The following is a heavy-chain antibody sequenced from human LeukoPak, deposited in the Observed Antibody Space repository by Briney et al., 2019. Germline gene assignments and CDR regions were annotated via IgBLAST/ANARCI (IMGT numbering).Heavy chain of an antibody. CDR1: GSTFSSHT. D-gene: IGHD6-13*01. CDR3: AREDGITTAGVDY. J-gene: IGHJ4*02. Sequence: GGSLRLSCAASGSTFSSHTMNWVRQAPGKGLEWISYISSTSSVIYYADSVKGRFTISRDNAKNSLYLYMNSLRGEDTAVYYCAREDGITTAGVDYWGQGTLVTVSS. V-gene: IGHV3-48*04. CDR2: ISSTSSVI.